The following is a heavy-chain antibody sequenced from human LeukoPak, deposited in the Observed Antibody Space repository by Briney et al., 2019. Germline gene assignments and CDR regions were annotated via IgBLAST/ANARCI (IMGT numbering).Heavy chain of an antibody. J-gene: IGHJ4*02. D-gene: IGHD2-8*01. Sequence: ASVKVSCKASGVTFSSYAISWVRQAPGQGLEWMGRIIPIFGTANYAQKFQGRVTITTDESTSTADMELSSLRSEDTAVYYCARGRGDGYCTNGLCYPPYFDYWGQGTLVTVSS. CDR1: GVTFSSYA. CDR2: IIPIFGTA. V-gene: IGHV1-69*05. CDR3: ARGRGDGYCTNGLCYPPYFDY.